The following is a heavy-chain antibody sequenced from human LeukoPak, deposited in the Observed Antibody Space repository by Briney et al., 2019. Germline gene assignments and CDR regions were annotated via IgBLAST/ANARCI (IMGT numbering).Heavy chain of an antibody. CDR2: IYYSGST. V-gene: IGHV4-59*08. J-gene: IGHJ1*01. CDR1: GGSISSYY. Sequence: SETLSLTCTVSGGSISSYYWSWIRQPPGKGLEWIGYIYYSGSTNYNPSLKSRVTISVDTSKNQFSLKLSSVTAADTAVYYCASRIAVAGGYFQHWGQGTLVTVSS. CDR3: ASRIAVAGGYFQH. D-gene: IGHD6-19*01.